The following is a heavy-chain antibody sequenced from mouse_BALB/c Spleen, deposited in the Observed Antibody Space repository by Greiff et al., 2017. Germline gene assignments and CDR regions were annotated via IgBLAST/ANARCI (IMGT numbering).Heavy chain of an antibody. CDR2: ISSGSSTI. CDR1: GFTFSSFG. CDR3: AREGDDGYPYYYAMDY. Sequence: DVKLQESGGGLVQPGGSRKLSCAASGFTFSSFGMHWVRQAPEKGLEWVAYISSGSSTIYYADTVKGRFTISRDNPKNTLFLLMTSLRSEDTAMYYCAREGDDGYPYYYAMDYWGQGTSVTVSS. D-gene: IGHD2-3*01. V-gene: IGHV5-17*02. J-gene: IGHJ4*01.